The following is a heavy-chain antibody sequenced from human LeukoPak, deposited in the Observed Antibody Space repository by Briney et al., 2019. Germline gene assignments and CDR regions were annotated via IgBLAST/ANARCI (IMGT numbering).Heavy chain of an antibody. D-gene: IGHD1-26*01. CDR3: ARSNSGSYFRFDY. J-gene: IGHJ4*02. V-gene: IGHV4-39*01. CDR2: IYYSGST. CDR1: GVSISSNNYY. Sequence: SETLSLTCTVSGVSISSNNYYWGWIRQPPGKGLEWIGSIYYSGSTYYNPSLKSRVTISVDTSKNQFSLKLSSVTAADTAVYYCARSNSGSYFRFDYWGQGTPVTVSS.